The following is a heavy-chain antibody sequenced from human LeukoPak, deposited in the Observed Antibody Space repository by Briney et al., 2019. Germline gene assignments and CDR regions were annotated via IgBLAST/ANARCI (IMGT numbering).Heavy chain of an antibody. J-gene: IGHJ6*03. CDR3: AKDRRYNIRFLPDPYYMDV. D-gene: IGHD3-3*01. V-gene: IGHV3-23*01. CDR2: ISGSGGST. CDR1: GFTFSSYA. Sequence: PGGSLRLSCAASGFTFSSYAMNWVRQAPGKGLEWVSAISGSGGSTYYADSVKGRFTISRDNSKNTLYLQMNSLRAEDTAVYYCAKDRRYNIRFLPDPYYMDVWGKGTTVTVSS.